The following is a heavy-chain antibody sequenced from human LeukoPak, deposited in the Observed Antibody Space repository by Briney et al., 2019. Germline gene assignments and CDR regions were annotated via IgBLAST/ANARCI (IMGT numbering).Heavy chain of an antibody. J-gene: IGHJ5*02. V-gene: IGHV1-69*13. D-gene: IGHD2-21*01. Sequence: SVKVSCKASGGTFSSYAISWVRQAPGQGLEWMGGIIPIFGTANYAQKFQGRVTMTADESTSTAYMALSSLRSEDTAVYYCARAYCGGDCYTYRNWFDPWGQGTLVTVSS. CDR2: IIPIFGTA. CDR1: GGTFSSYA. CDR3: ARAYCGGDCYTYRNWFDP.